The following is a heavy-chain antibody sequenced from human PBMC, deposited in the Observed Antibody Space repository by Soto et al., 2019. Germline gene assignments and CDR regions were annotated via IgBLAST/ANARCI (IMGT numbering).Heavy chain of an antibody. CDR3: ATKIVAATSDY. CDR2: ISYDGSNK. V-gene: IGHV3-30*03. J-gene: IGHJ4*02. D-gene: IGHD2-15*01. CDR1: GFTFSSYD. Sequence: HVQLVESGGAVVQPGRSLRLSCAAPGFTFSSYDMHWVRQAPGKGLEWVAVISYDGSNKYYADSVKGRFTISRDNSKNTLYLQMNSLRTEDTAVYYCATKIVAATSDYWGQGTLVTVSS.